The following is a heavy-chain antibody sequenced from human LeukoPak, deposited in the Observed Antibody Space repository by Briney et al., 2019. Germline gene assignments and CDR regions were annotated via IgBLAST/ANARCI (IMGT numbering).Heavy chain of an antibody. V-gene: IGHV3-64*01. CDR2: ISSNGGST. D-gene: IGHD1-26*01. Sequence: AGGSLRLSCAASGFTFSSYAMHWVRQAPGKGLEYVSAISSNGGSTYYANSVKGRFTISRDNSKNTLYLQMGSLRAEDMAVYYCAKAPSLDYSGSYYATAFDIWGQGTMVTVSS. J-gene: IGHJ3*02. CDR1: GFTFSSYA. CDR3: AKAPSLDYSGSYYATAFDI.